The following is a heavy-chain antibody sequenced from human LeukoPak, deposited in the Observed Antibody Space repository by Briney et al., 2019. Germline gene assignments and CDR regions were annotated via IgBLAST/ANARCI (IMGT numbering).Heavy chain of an antibody. J-gene: IGHJ4*02. D-gene: IGHD1-26*01. CDR2: IYYSGST. Sequence: KPSETLSLTCTVSGGSISSYYWSWIRQPPGKGLEWIGYIYYSGSTNYNPSLKNRVTISVDTSKNQFSLKLSSVTAADTAVYYCARGRRELPTDIDYWGQGTLLTVSS. CDR1: GGSISSYY. CDR3: ARGRRELPTDIDY. V-gene: IGHV4-59*01.